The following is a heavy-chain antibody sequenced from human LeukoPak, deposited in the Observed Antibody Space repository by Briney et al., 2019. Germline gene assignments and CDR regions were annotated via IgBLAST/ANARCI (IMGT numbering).Heavy chain of an antibody. V-gene: IGHV3-53*01. CDR1: GFTVSSNY. CDR3: VRHSSGWYPGPNDY. CDR2: IYSGGST. J-gene: IGHJ4*02. Sequence: GSLRLSCAASGFTVSSNYMSWVRQAPGKGLEWVSVIYSGGSTYYADSVKGRFTISRDNSKNTLYPQMNSLRAEDTAVYYCVRHSSGWYPGPNDYWGQGTLVTDSS. D-gene: IGHD6-19*01.